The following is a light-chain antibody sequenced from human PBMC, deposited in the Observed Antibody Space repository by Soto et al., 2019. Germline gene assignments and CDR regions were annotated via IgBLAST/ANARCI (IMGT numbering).Light chain of an antibody. J-gene: IGKJ2*01. CDR2: GAS. CDR1: QSVRSNY. V-gene: IGKV3-20*01. CDR3: QQYGGSPYT. Sequence: EIVLTQSPGTLSLSPGERATLSCRASQSVRSNYLAWYQQKPGQAPRLLIYGASSRATGIPDRFSGTGSGTDFTLTINRLEPEEFAVYYCQQYGGSPYTFGQGTKLEIK.